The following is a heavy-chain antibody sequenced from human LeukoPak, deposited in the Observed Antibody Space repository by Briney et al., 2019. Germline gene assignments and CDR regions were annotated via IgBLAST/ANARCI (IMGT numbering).Heavy chain of an antibody. J-gene: IGHJ4*02. CDR3: ARVVGSYYGYFDY. Sequence: GGSLRLSCAASGFTFNSYSMNWVRQAPGKGLAWVSFISSSSSTIYYADSVKGRFTISRDNGKKSLYLQMNSLRAEDTAVYYCARVVGSYYGYFDYWGQGTLVTVSS. D-gene: IGHD1-26*01. CDR2: ISSSSSTI. CDR1: GFTFNSYS. V-gene: IGHV3-48*01.